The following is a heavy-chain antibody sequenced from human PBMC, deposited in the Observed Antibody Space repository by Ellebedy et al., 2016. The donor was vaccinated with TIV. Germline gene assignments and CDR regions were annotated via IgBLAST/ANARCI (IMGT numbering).Heavy chain of an antibody. Sequence: GESLKISCAASGFIFSSSWMTWVRQAPGKGLEWVASTDLDGSHQYYVGSVKGRFTLSRDNAKNSLYLQMNSLRAEDTAVYYCARDHTLAYYEYWGQGTLVTVSS. V-gene: IGHV3-7*03. CDR1: GFIFSSSW. J-gene: IGHJ4*02. CDR2: TDLDGSHQ. D-gene: IGHD2-21*01. CDR3: ARDHTLAYYEY.